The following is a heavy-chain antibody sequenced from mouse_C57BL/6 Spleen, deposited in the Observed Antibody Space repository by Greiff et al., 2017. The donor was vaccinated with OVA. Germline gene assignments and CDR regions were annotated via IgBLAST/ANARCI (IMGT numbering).Heavy chain of an antibody. CDR3: ARGDITTVDYFDY. V-gene: IGHV1-7*01. CDR1: GYTFTSYW. Sequence: QVQLQQSGAELAKPGASVKLSCKASGYTFTSYWMHWVKQRPGQGLEWIGYINPSSGYTKYNQKFKDKATLTADKSSSTAYMQLSSLTYEDSAVYYCARGDITTVDYFDYWGQGTTLTVSS. D-gene: IGHD1-1*01. J-gene: IGHJ2*01. CDR2: INPSSGYT.